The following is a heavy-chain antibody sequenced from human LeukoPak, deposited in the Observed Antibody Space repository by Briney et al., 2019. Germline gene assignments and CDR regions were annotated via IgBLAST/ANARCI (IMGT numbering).Heavy chain of an antibody. D-gene: IGHD1-26*01. CDR2: IKSKIDGGTT. CDR1: GXTFSNLW. J-gene: IGHJ4*02. Sequence: GGSLRLSCAASGXTFSNLWLSWVRQVSGKGQEWVRRIKSKIDGGTTYYAAPVEGRFTISRDDSKNTLYLQMNSLKTEDTAMYYCTIVVEYSGTFYPYWGRGTLVTVSS. V-gene: IGHV3-15*01. CDR3: TIVVEYSGTFYPY.